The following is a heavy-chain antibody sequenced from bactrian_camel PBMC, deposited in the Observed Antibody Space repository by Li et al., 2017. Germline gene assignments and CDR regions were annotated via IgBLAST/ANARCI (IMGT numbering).Heavy chain of an antibody. D-gene: IGHD1*01. CDR3: AADGPCVTVPEGEDNWLTYKY. J-gene: IGHJ4*01. CDR1: GSTVRSHC. CDR2: LDTDGKT. V-gene: IGHV3S53*01. Sequence: HVQLVESGGGSVQAGGSLTLSCEVSGSTVRSHCMAWFRQAPGKEREGVATLDTDGKTWYPVTVEERFTISQDNAKNVLYLHMNSLKPEDTAMYYCAADGPCVTVPEGEDNWLTYKYRGQGTQVTVS.